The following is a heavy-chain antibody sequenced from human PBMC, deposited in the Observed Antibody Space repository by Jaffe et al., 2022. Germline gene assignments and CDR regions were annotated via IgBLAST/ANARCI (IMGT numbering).Heavy chain of an antibody. J-gene: IGHJ6*03. Sequence: QVQLVQSGAEVKKPGSSVKVSCKASGGTFSSYAISWVRQAPGQGLEWMGGIIPIFGTANYAQKFQGRVTITTDESTSTAYMELSSLRSEDTAVYYCARTQEGGATTYYYYYMDVWGKGTTVTVSS. V-gene: IGHV1-69*05. D-gene: IGHD1-26*01. CDR2: IIPIFGTA. CDR3: ARTQEGGATTYYYYYMDV. CDR1: GGTFSSYA.